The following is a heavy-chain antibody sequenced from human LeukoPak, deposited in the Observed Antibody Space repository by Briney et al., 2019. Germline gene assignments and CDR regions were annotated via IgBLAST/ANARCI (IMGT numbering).Heavy chain of an antibody. CDR3: AKGIFLEWAFDAFDI. V-gene: IGHV3-74*01. J-gene: IGHJ3*02. Sequence: PGGSLRLSCAASGFTFSSYWMHWVRQAPGKGLVWVSRINTDGSSTSYADSVKGRFTISRDNAKNTLYLQMNSLRAEDTAVYYCAKGIFLEWAFDAFDIWGQGTMVTVSS. CDR2: INTDGSST. D-gene: IGHD3-3*01. CDR1: GFTFSSYW.